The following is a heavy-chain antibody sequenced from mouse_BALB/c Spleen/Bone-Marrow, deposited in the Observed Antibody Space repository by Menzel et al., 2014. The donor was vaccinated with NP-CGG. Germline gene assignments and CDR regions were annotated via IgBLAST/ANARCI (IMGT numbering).Heavy chain of an antibody. CDR3: ARLGRDYFDY. CDR2: ISSGGSYT. CDR1: GFTFSSYG. J-gene: IGHJ2*01. Sequence: EVKLMESGGDLVKPGGSLKLSCAASGFTFSSYGMSWVRQTPDKRLEWVATISSGGSYTYYPDSVKGRFTISRDNAKNTLYLQMSSLKSEDTAMHYCARLGRDYFDYWGQGTTLTVSS. V-gene: IGHV5-6*01. D-gene: IGHD4-1*01.